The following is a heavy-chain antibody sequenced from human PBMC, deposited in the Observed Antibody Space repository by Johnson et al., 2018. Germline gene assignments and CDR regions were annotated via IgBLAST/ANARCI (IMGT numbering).Heavy chain of an antibody. CDR2: MNANTGDT. CDR3: AREGGRGNWKRGMDV. D-gene: IGHD1-1*01. CDR1: GYTFTSSD. Sequence: QVQLVQSGAEVKKPGASVKVSCKASGYTFTSSDINWVRQATGQGLEWMGYMNANTGDTGYTQRFQGRVTMTRDTSIKTAYLELNSLRSDDTAIYYCAREGGRGNWKRGMDVWGQGTMVSVYS. V-gene: IGHV1-8*01. J-gene: IGHJ6*02.